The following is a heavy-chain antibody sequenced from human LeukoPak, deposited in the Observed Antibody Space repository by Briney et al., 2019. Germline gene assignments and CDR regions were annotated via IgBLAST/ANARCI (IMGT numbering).Heavy chain of an antibody. V-gene: IGHV4-34*01. Sequence: PSGTLPLTCAVYGGSFSGYYWSWIRQSPGKGLQWIGEINHGGTTNYNPSLKSRVTISVDTSKSQFSLKVTSVTAADTALYYCARGPSTAARPGFDYWGRGALVTVSS. J-gene: IGHJ4*02. D-gene: IGHD6-6*01. CDR1: GGSFSGYY. CDR2: INHGGTT. CDR3: ARGPSTAARPGFDY.